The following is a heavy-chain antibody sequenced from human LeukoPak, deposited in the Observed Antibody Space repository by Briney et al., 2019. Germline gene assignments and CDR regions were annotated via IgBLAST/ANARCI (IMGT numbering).Heavy chain of an antibody. Sequence: RAGGSLRLSCAVSGFKFRDHWMDWVRQAPGKGLEWVAVIWYDGSNKYYADSVKGRFTISRDNSKNTLYLQMNGLRAEDTAVYYCARSTLAVVVDNPQIDYWGQGTLVTVSS. CDR1: GFKFRDHW. J-gene: IGHJ4*02. CDR3: ARSTLAVVVDNPQIDY. V-gene: IGHV3-33*08. CDR2: IWYDGSNK. D-gene: IGHD2-15*01.